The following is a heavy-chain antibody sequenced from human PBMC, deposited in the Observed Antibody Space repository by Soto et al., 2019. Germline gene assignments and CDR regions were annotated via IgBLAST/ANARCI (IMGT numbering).Heavy chain of an antibody. Sequence: GGSLRLSCAASGFTFSSYAMSWVRQAPGKGLEWVSAISGSGGSTYYADSVKGRFTISRDNSKNTLYLQMNSLRAEDTAVYYCAKIPRDYDFGSGYSTPFDYWGQGTLVTVSS. CDR1: GFTFSSYA. J-gene: IGHJ4*02. D-gene: IGHD3-3*01. CDR2: ISGSGGST. CDR3: AKIPRDYDFGSGYSTPFDY. V-gene: IGHV3-23*01.